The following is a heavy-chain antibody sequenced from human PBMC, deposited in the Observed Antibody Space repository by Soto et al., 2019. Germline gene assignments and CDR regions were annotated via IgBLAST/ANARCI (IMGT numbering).Heavy chain of an antibody. J-gene: IGHJ4*02. CDR1: GGSISSGGYF. V-gene: IGHV4-31*02. CDR2: IFYSGST. CDR3: ARGDWSGGSCYYFDF. Sequence: QVLLQESGPGLVKPSQTLSLTCTVSGGSISSGGYFWSWIRQHPGKGLEWIGYIFYSGSTFYNTSLLSRVAASVDTSKNQFSLKLTSVTAADTAVYYCARGDWSGGSCYYFDFWGQGTLVTVSS. D-gene: IGHD2-15*01.